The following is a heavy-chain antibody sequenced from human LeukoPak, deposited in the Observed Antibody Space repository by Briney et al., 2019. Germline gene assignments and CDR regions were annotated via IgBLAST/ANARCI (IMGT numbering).Heavy chain of an antibody. Sequence: GASVKVSCKASGYTFTGYYMHWVRQAPGQGLEWMGWISAYNANTKNAQKLQGRVTMTTDTSTSTAYMELRTLRSDDTAVYYCARGGIRWNLLSFSDYWGQGTLVSVSS. CDR3: ARGGIRWNLLSFSDY. CDR1: GYTFTGYY. J-gene: IGHJ4*02. V-gene: IGHV1-18*04. D-gene: IGHD4-23*01. CDR2: ISAYNANT.